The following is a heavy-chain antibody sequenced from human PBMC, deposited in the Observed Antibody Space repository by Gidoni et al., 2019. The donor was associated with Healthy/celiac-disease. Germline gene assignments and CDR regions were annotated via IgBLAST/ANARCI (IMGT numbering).Heavy chain of an antibody. CDR2: ISYDGSNK. J-gene: IGHJ4*02. V-gene: IGHV3-30-3*01. D-gene: IGHD3-3*01. CDR1: GFTFSSYA. CDR3: ARDPGSYYDFWSGYYGYYFDY. Sequence: QVQLVESGGGVVQPGRSLRLSCAASGFTFSSYAMHWVRQAPGKGLEWVAVISYDGSNKYYADSVKGRFTISRDNSKNTLYLQMNSLRAEDTAVYYCARDPGSYYDFWSGYYGYYFDYWGQGTLVTVSS.